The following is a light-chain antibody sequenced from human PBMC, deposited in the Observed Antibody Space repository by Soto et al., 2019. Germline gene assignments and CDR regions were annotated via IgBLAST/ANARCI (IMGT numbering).Light chain of an antibody. J-gene: IGLJ2*01. V-gene: IGLV2-14*03. CDR1: SSDVGGYNY. Sequence: QSALTQPASVSGSPGQSITISCTGTSSDVGGYNYVSWYQQHPGKAPKLMIYDVSNRPSGVSNRFSGSKSGNTASLTISGLPAEDEDDYYCNSYTSSSTLVIFGGGTKLTVL. CDR2: DVS. CDR3: NSYTSSSTLVI.